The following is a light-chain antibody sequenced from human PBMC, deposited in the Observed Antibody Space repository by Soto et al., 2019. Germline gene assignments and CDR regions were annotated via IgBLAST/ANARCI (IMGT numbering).Light chain of an antibody. Sequence: DIRMTQSPSSMSESXGDRVTITCQASQDISNYLNWYQQKPGKAPKLLIYDASNLETGVPSRFSGSGSGTDFTFTISRLQPEDIATYYCQQYENLPTFGQGTRLEIK. V-gene: IGKV1-33*01. CDR3: QQYENLPT. J-gene: IGKJ5*01. CDR2: DAS. CDR1: QDISNY.